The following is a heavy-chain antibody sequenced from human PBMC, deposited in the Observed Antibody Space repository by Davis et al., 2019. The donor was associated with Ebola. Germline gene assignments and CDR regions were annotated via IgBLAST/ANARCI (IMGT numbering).Heavy chain of an antibody. J-gene: IGHJ4*02. CDR2: ITPMFGTA. CDR1: GYTFTGYY. D-gene: IGHD3-10*01. Sequence: SVKVSCKASGYTFTGYYMHWVRQAPGQGLEWMGGITPMFGTANYAQKFQGRVTITADEFTSTAYMELSSLRSEDTAVYYCARGSSDYYGSGSYSNPFDYWGRGTLVTVSS. CDR3: ARGSSDYYGSGSYSNPFDY. V-gene: IGHV1-69*13.